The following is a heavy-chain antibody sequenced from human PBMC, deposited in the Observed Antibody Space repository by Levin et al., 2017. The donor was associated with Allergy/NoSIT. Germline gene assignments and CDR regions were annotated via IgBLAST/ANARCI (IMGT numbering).Heavy chain of an antibody. CDR3: AKFTRPEGVDVSSDSYDM. V-gene: IGHV3-23*01. CDR1: GFTFSSYA. J-gene: IGHJ3*02. Sequence: GESLKISCAASGFTFSSYAMSWVRQAPGKGLEWVSGIHDSGRYTYYADSVKGRFTISRDNSKKTLYLQMNSLGVEDTSLFYCAKFTRPEGVDVSSDSYDMWGQGTMVTVSS. CDR2: IHDSGRYT. D-gene: IGHD3-22*01.